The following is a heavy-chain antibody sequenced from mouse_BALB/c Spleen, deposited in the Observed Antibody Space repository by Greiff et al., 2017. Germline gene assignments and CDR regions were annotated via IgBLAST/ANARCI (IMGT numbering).Heavy chain of an antibody. CDR1: GYSITSDYA. Sequence: DVKLQESGPGLVKPSQSLSLTCTVTGYSITSDYAWNWIRQFPGNKLEWMGYISYSGSTSYNPSLKSRISITRDTSKNQFFLQLNSVTTEDTATYYCARWNYGGAYWGQGTLVTVSA. V-gene: IGHV3-2*02. CDR2: ISYSGST. CDR3: ARWNYGGAY. D-gene: IGHD1-1*01. J-gene: IGHJ3*01.